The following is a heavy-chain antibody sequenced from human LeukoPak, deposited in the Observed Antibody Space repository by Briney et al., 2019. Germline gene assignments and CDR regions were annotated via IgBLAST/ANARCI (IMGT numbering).Heavy chain of an antibody. CDR1: GFTFSDNW. CDR2: IKEDGSEK. Sequence: PGGSLRLSCAVSGFTFSDNWMSWVRQAPGKGLEWVANIKEDGSEKNYVDSVKGRFTISRDNAKNSLYLQMNSLRAEDTAVYHCARYFRADSGNYYRSFDYWGQGTLVTVSS. V-gene: IGHV3-7*05. J-gene: IGHJ4*02. CDR3: ARYFRADSGNYYRSFDY. D-gene: IGHD1-26*01.